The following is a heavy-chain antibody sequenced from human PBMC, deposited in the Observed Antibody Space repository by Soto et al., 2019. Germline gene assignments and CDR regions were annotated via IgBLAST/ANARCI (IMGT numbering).Heavy chain of an antibody. D-gene: IGHD2-2*01. CDR3: ARFCSSTSCYPYYYYMDV. CDR1: GYTFTSYG. J-gene: IGHJ6*03. Sequence: ASVKVSCKASGYTFTSYGTSWARQAPGQGLEWMGWISAYNGNTNYAQKLQGRVTMTTDTSTSTAYMELRSLRSDDTAVYYCARFCSSTSCYPYYYYMDVWGKGTTVTVSS. V-gene: IGHV1-18*01. CDR2: ISAYNGNT.